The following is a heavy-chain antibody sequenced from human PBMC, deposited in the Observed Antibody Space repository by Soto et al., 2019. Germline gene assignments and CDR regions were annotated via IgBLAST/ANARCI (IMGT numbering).Heavy chain of an antibody. Sequence: SVKVSSKASGFTFTSSAMQWVRQARGQRLEWIGWIVVGSGNTNYAQKFQERVTITRDMSTSTAYMELSSLRSEDTAVYYCAAVPSYYGDSLFDYWGQGTLVTAPQ. J-gene: IGHJ4*02. D-gene: IGHD4-17*01. CDR1: GFTFTSSA. CDR2: IVVGSGNT. V-gene: IGHV1-58*02. CDR3: AAVPSYYGDSLFDY.